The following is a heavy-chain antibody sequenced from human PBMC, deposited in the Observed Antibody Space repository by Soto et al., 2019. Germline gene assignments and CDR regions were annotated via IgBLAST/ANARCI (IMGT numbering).Heavy chain of an antibody. CDR2: IIPIFGTA. J-gene: IGHJ5*02. CDR1: GGTFSSYA. Sequence: SVKVSCKASGGTFSSYAISWVRQAPGQGLEWMGGIIPIFGTANYAQKFQGRVTITADKSTSTAYMELSSLRSEDTAVYYCAAGCSSTSCYRGGWFDPWGQGXLVTVSS. V-gene: IGHV1-69*06. CDR3: AAGCSSTSCYRGGWFDP. D-gene: IGHD2-2*02.